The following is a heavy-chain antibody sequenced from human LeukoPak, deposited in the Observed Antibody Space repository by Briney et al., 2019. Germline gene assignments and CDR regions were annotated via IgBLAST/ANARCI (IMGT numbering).Heavy chain of an antibody. CDR3: ARDKIVGATLFDY. CDR2: IKQDGSEK. CDR1: GFTFSDYY. V-gene: IGHV3-7*01. D-gene: IGHD1-26*01. J-gene: IGHJ4*02. Sequence: PGGSLRLSCAASGFTFSDYYMSWVRQAPGKGLEWMANIKQDGSEKYYVDSVKGQFTISRDNAKNSLYLQMNSLRAEDTAVYYCARDKIVGATLFDYWGQGTLVTVSS.